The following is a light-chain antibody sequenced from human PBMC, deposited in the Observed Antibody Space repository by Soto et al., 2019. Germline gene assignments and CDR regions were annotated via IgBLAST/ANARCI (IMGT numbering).Light chain of an antibody. CDR3: QQCVSYCT. Sequence: DIQMTQSPSTLSSSLGDRVTITCRASQSISTWLAWYQQKPGKAPKLLIYKASNLESEVTSRFSGSGSGTAFTLTISSLQPDDFATYYCQQCVSYCTFGQGTKVEIK. CDR2: KAS. V-gene: IGKV1-5*03. J-gene: IGKJ1*01. CDR1: QSISTW.